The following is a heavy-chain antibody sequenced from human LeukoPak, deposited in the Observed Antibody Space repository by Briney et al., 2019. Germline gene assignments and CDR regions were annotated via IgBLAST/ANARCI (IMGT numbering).Heavy chain of an antibody. D-gene: IGHD2-2*01. CDR3: ARGARYCSSTSCPYSSSWYEY. Sequence: GASVKVSCKASGYTFTSYDINWVRQATGQGLEWMGWMNPNSGNTGYAQKFQGRVTMTRSTSISTAYMELSSLRSEDTAVYYCARGARYCSSTSCPYSSSWYEYWGQGTLVTVSS. V-gene: IGHV1-8*01. CDR2: MNPNSGNT. J-gene: IGHJ4*02. CDR1: GYTFTSYD.